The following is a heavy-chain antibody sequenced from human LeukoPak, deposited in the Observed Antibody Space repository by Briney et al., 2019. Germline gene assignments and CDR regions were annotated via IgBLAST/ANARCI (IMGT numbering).Heavy chain of an antibody. CDR3: ARVKAPTGTTNDAFDI. V-gene: IGHV4-59*01. J-gene: IGHJ3*02. D-gene: IGHD1-1*01. CDR2: IYYSGST. CDR1: GGSISSYY. Sequence: PSETLSLTCTVSGGSISSYYWSWIRHPPGKGLEGIGYIYYSGSTNYNPSLKSRVTISVDTSKNQFSLKLSSVTAADTAVYYCARVKAPTGTTNDAFDIWGQGTMVTVSS.